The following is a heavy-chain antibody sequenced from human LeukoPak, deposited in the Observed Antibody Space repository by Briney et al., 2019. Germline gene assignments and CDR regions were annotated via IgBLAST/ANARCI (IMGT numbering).Heavy chain of an antibody. CDR3: ARDSAAAAVYYFDY. J-gene: IGHJ4*02. Sequence: PGRSLRLSCAASGFSFSSYAMHWVRQTPGEGLVWVAVISIDGRDKHYADSVKGRFTISRDNSKSTLYLQMNSLRAEDTAVYYCARDSAAAAVYYFDYWDQGTLVTVSS. CDR2: ISIDGRDK. D-gene: IGHD6-13*01. V-gene: IGHV3-30*04. CDR1: GFSFSSYA.